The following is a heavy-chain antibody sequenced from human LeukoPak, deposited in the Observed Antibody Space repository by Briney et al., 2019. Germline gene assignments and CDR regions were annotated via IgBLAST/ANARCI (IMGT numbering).Heavy chain of an antibody. CDR2: ISYDGSNK. CDR1: GFTFSSYA. CDR3: ARDSSSHAFDI. J-gene: IGHJ3*02. Sequence: GGSLRLSCAASGFTFSSYAMHWVRQAPGKGLEWGAVISYDGSNKYYADSVKGRFTISRDNSKNTLYLQMNSLRAEDTAVYYCARDSSSHAFDIWGQGTMVTVSS. V-gene: IGHV3-30*04. D-gene: IGHD6-13*01.